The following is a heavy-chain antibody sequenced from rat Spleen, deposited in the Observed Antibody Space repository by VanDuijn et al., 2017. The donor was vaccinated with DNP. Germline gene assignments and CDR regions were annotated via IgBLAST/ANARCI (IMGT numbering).Heavy chain of an antibody. V-gene: IGHV4-2*01. D-gene: IGHD4-3*01. J-gene: IGHJ2*01. CDR1: GFNFNDYW. Sequence: EVSLVKSGGGLVQPGRSLKLSCAASGFNFNDYWMGWVRQAPGKGLEWIGEINKDSRTKKYSPSLKDKFTISRDNAQNTLFLQMSNLGSEDTATYYCVRERSGVDHWGQGVMVTVSS. CDR3: VRERSGVDH. CDR2: INKDSRTK.